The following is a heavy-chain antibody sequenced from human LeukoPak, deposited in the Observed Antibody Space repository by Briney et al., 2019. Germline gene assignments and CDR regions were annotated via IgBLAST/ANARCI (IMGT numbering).Heavy chain of an antibody. CDR1: GGSFSGYY. V-gene: IGHV4-34*01. CDR3: ASIGDSSGYRSDY. Sequence: SETLSLTCAVYGGSFSGYYWSWIRQPPGKGLEWIGEINHSGSTNYNPSLKSRVAISVDTSKNQFSLKLSSVTAADTAVYYCASIGDSSGYRSDYWGQGTLVTVSS. J-gene: IGHJ4*02. CDR2: INHSGST. D-gene: IGHD3-22*01.